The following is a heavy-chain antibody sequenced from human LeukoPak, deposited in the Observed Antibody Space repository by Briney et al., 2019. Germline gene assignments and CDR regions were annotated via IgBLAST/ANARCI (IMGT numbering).Heavy chain of an antibody. V-gene: IGHV3-15*01. CDR1: GFTFINAW. CDR2: IKSGGTA. Sequence: GGSLRLSCAASGFTFINAWMTWVRQAPGKELEWVGRIKSGGTADYAAPVRGRFTISRDDSKNTLSLQMNSLKTEDTAMYYCTADTPYTGSGEFEYWGQGTLVTVSS. J-gene: IGHJ4*02. D-gene: IGHD1-26*01. CDR3: TADTPYTGSGEFEY.